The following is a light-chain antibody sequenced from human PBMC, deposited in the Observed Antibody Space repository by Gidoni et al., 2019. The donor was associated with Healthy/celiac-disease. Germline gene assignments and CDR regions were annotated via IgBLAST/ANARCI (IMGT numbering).Light chain of an antibody. V-gene: IGKV3-20*01. J-gene: IGKJ2*01. CDR2: GAS. CDR3: QQYGSSPPAYT. Sequence: EIVFTQSPGTLSWSPGERATLSCRASQSVSSSYLAWYQQKPGQAPRLLIYGASSRATGIPDRFSGSGSGTDFTLTISRLEPEDFAVYYCQQYGSSPPAYTFGQGTKLEIK. CDR1: QSVSSSY.